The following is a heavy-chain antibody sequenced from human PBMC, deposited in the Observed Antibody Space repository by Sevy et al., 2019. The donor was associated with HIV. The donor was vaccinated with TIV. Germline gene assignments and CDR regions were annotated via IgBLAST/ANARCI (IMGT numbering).Heavy chain of an antibody. D-gene: IGHD2-21*01. V-gene: IGHV4-34*01. CDR1: GGSFSGYY. J-gene: IGHJ3*02. CDR3: ARGDSAYCGGDCCSGAFDI. Sequence: SETLSLTCAVYGGSFSGYYWSWIRQPPGKGLEWIGEINHSGSTNYNPSLKSRVTISVDTSKNQFSLKLSSVTAADTAVYYCARGDSAYCGGDCCSGAFDIWGQGTMVTVSS. CDR2: INHSGST.